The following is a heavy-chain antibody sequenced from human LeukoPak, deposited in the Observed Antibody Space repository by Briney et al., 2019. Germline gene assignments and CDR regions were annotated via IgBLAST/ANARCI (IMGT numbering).Heavy chain of an antibody. Sequence: ASVKVSCKASGYTFNGFYLHWVRQTPGQGLEWMGWINPNSGGTNYAQKFQGRVTITRDTSISTAYMELSRLRYDDTAVYYCARWMATVTTPDYWGQGTLVTVSS. CDR2: INPNSGGT. V-gene: IGHV1-2*02. J-gene: IGHJ4*02. D-gene: IGHD4-11*01. CDR1: GYTFNGFY. CDR3: ARWMATVTTPDY.